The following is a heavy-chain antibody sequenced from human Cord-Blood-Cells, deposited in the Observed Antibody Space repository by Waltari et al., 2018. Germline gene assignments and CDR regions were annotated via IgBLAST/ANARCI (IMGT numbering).Heavy chain of an antibody. V-gene: IGHV1-2*02. Sequence: QVQLVQPGAEVTKPGASVKVSCKASGYTFTGHYMHWVRQAPGQGLEWMGWINPNSGGTNYAQKFQGRVTMTRDTSISTTYMELSRLRSDDTAVYYCARPMVGNDAFDIWGQGTMVTVSS. CDR1: GYTFTGHY. J-gene: IGHJ3*02. D-gene: IGHD3-10*01. CDR3: ARPMVGNDAFDI. CDR2: INPNSGGT.